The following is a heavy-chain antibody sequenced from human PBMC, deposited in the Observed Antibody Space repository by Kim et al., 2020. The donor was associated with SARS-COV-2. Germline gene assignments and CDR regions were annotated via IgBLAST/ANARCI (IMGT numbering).Heavy chain of an antibody. V-gene: IGHV3-30*18. Sequence: GGSLRLSCAASGFTFSSYGMHWVRQAPGKGLEWVAVISYDGSNKYYADSVKGRFTISRDNSKNTLYLQMNSLRAEDTAVYYCAKGDNIVVVPAYGMDVWG. D-gene: IGHD2-2*01. CDR2: ISYDGSNK. CDR1: GFTFSSYG. J-gene: IGHJ6*01. CDR3: AKGDNIVVVPAYGMDV.